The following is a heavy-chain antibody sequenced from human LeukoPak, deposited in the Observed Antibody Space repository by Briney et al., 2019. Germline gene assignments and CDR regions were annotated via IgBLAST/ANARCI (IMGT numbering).Heavy chain of an antibody. Sequence: GGSLRLSCAASGFTVSSTHMVWVRQAPGKGLEWVSVIYTGGNSYYAGSVQGRFIISRDISKNTLYLQMNSLRAEDSALYYCARGDRGSAAVVAPRSFDIWGQGTMVTVSS. CDR2: IYTGGNS. CDR3: ARGDRGSAAVVAPRSFDI. V-gene: IGHV3-53*01. J-gene: IGHJ3*02. CDR1: GFTVSSTH. D-gene: IGHD3-22*01.